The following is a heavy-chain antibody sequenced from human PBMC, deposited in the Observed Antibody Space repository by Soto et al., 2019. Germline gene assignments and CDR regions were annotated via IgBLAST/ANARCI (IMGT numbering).Heavy chain of an antibody. D-gene: IGHD2-21*02. CDR3: ATTGYCGGDCYPYYCDYGMDV. J-gene: IGHJ6*02. CDR2: IIPTFGTA. Sequence: SVKVSCKASGGTFSSYAISWVRQAPGQGLEWMGGIIPTFGTANYAQKFQGRVTITADKSTSTAYMELSSLRSEDTAVYYCATTGYCGGDCYPYYCDYGMDVWGQGTTVTVSS. CDR1: GGTFSSYA. V-gene: IGHV1-69*06.